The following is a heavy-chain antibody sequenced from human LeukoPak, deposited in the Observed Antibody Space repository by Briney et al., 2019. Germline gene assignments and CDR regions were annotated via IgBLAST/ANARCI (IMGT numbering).Heavy chain of an antibody. CDR1: GGSISSSSYY. Sequence: SETLSLTCTVSGGSISSSSYYWGWIRQPPGKGLEWIGSIYYSGSTYYNPSLKSRVTISVDTSKNQFSLKLSSVTAADTAVYYCAGYQLRLYAFDIWGQGTIVTVSS. CDR3: AGYQLRLYAFDI. V-gene: IGHV4-39*01. CDR2: IYYSGST. J-gene: IGHJ3*02. D-gene: IGHD4-17*01.